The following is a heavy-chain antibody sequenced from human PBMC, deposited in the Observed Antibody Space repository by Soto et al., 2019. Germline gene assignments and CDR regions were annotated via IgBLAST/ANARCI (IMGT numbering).Heavy chain of an antibody. CDR2: ISYDGSNK. J-gene: IGHJ4*02. Sequence: GGSLRLSCAASGFTFSSYGMHWVRQAPGKGLEWVAVISYDGSNKYYADSVKGRFTISRDNSKNTLYLQMNSLRAEDTAVYYCATSSGWYGGTPREFDYWGQGTLVTVSS. CDR3: ATSSGWYGGTPREFDY. V-gene: IGHV3-30*03. D-gene: IGHD6-19*01. CDR1: GFTFSSYG.